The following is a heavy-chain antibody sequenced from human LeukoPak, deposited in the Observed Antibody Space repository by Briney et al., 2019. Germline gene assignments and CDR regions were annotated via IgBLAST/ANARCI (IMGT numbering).Heavy chain of an antibody. Sequence: GGSLRLSCAASGFTFSSYGMHWVRQAPGKGLEWVAVISYDGSNKYYADSVKGRFTISRDNSKNTLYLQMNSLRAEDTAVYYCAKGQSRIVVVITYYYYYGMDVWGQGTTVTVSS. CDR2: ISYDGSNK. V-gene: IGHV3-30*18. D-gene: IGHD3-22*01. J-gene: IGHJ6*02. CDR1: GFTFSSYG. CDR3: AKGQSRIVVVITYYYYYGMDV.